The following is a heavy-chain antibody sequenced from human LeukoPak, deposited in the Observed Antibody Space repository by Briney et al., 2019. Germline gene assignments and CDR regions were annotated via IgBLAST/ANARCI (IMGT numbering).Heavy chain of an antibody. D-gene: IGHD7-27*01. J-gene: IGHJ4*02. V-gene: IGHV4-4*07. CDR2: IYTSGTT. CDR1: GGSITGYY. CDR3: ARVSGVYFFDY. Sequence: SETLSLTCTVSGGSITGYYWSWIRQPAGEGLEWIGRIYTSGTTNYNPALRSRVTMSVDTSKNQFSLKLNSVTAADTAVYYCARVSGVYFFDYWGQGTLVTVSS.